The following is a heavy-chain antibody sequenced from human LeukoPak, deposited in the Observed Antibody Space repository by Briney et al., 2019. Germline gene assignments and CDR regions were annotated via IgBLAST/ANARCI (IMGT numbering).Heavy chain of an antibody. J-gene: IGHJ4*02. D-gene: IGHD5-18*01. Sequence: GESLKISCKGSGYSFTIYWIGWVRQMPGKGLEWMGIIYPGDSDTRYSPSFQGQVTISADKSISTAYLQWSSQKASDTAMYYCARLFEDTATNLDYWGQGTLVTVSS. CDR2: IYPGDSDT. CDR1: GYSFTIYW. CDR3: ARLFEDTATNLDY. V-gene: IGHV5-51*01.